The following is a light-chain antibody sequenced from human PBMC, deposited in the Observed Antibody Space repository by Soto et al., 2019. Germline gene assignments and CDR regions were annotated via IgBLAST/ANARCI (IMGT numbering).Light chain of an antibody. CDR1: QGIGST. J-gene: IGKJ1*01. Sequence: EIVMTQSPAALSVSPGEGATLSCRASQGIGSTLAWYQQKPGQTPRLLIYDASTRAAGVPARFSGSGSGTDFTLTINSLQSEDFATYYCQQTYSTPLTFGQGTKVDIK. V-gene: IGKV3-15*01. CDR3: QQTYSTPLT. CDR2: DAS.